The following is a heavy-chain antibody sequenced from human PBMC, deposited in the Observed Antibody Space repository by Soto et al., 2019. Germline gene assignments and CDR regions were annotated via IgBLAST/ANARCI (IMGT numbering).Heavy chain of an antibody. CDR1: GFTFSSYG. CDR2: IWYDGSNK. V-gene: IGHV3-33*01. D-gene: IGHD5-18*01. Sequence: QVQLVESGGGVVQPGRSLRLSCAASGFTFSSYGMHWVRQAPGKGLEWVAVIWYDGSNKYYADSVKGRFTISRDNSKNTLYLQMNSLRAEDTAVYYCARDGYSYVSGSYGMDVGGQGTTVTVSS. J-gene: IGHJ6*02. CDR3: ARDGYSYVSGSYGMDV.